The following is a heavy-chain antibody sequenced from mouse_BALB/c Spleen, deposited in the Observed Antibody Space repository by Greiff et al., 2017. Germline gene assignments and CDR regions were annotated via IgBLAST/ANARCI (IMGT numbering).Heavy chain of an antibody. Sequence: VQRVESGPGLVAPSQSLSITCTVSGFSLTSYDISWIRQPPGKGLEWLGVIWTGGGTNYNSAFMSRLSISKDNSKSQVFLKMNSLQTDDTAIYYCVRAAARGYAMDYWGQGTSVTVSS. CDR2: IWTGGGT. CDR1: GFSLTSYD. V-gene: IGHV2-9-2*01. CDR3: VRAAARGYAMDY. J-gene: IGHJ4*01.